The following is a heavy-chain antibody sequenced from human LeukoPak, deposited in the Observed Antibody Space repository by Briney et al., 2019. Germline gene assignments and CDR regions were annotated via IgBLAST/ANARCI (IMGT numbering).Heavy chain of an antibody. D-gene: IGHD1-7*01. CDR2: INPNSGGA. V-gene: IGHV1-2*02. J-gene: IGHJ4*02. CDR1: GYTFTGYY. CDR3: ARDRMITGTLPSDLGY. Sequence: ASVKVSCKASGYTFTGYYMHWVRQAPGQGLEWMGWINPNSGGANYAQKFQGRVTMTRDTSISTAYMELSRLRSDDTAVYYCARDRMITGTLPSDLGYWGQGTLVTVSS.